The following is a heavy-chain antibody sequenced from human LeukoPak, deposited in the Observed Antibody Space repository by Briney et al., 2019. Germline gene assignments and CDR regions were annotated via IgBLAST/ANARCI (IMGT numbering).Heavy chain of an antibody. D-gene: IGHD5-24*01. V-gene: IGHV1-18*01. CDR3: AREQDGIYWFDP. J-gene: IGHJ5*02. CDR1: GYTFTSYG. CDR2: ISAYDGNT. Sequence: ASVKVSCKASGYTFTSYGISWVRQAPGQGLEWMGWISAYDGNTNYAQKLQGRVTMTTDTSTSTAYMELRSLRSDDTAVYYCAREQDGIYWFDPWGQGTLVTVSS.